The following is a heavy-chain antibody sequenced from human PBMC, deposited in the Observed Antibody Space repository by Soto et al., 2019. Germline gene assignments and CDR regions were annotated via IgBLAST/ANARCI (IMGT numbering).Heavy chain of an antibody. CDR2: ISAYNGNT. Sequence: ASVKVSCKASGYTFTSYGISWVRQAPGQGLEWMGWISAYNGNTNYAQKLQGRVTMTTDTSTSTAYMELRSLRSDDTGVYYCAREAEITYYYDSSGYYDPGVFDYWGQGTLVTVSS. V-gene: IGHV1-18*01. CDR3: AREAEITYYYDSSGYYDPGVFDY. D-gene: IGHD3-22*01. J-gene: IGHJ4*02. CDR1: GYTFTSYG.